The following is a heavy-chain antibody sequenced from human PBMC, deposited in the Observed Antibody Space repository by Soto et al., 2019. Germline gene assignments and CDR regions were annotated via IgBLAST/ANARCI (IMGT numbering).Heavy chain of an antibody. CDR3: PRGGEWENYYYYGMDV. Sequence: PGESLKISCKGSGYSFTSYWIGWVRQMPGKGLEWMGIIYPGDSDTRYSPSFQGQVTISADKSISTAYLPWSSLKASDPAMYYCPRGGEWENYYYYGMDVWGKGTTVTVSS. CDR2: IYPGDSDT. CDR1: GYSFTSYW. D-gene: IGHD1-26*01. J-gene: IGHJ6*04. V-gene: IGHV5-51*01.